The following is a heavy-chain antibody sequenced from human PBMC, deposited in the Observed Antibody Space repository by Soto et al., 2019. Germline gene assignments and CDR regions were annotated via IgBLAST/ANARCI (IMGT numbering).Heavy chain of an antibody. V-gene: IGHV4-39*01. CDR3: VGKTSGSSDL. CDR2: ISYSGST. D-gene: IGHD3-10*01. J-gene: IGHJ2*01. CDR1: GGSIDSSNYF. Sequence: SETLSLTCTVSGGSIDSSNYFWGWVRQPPGKGLEWIGTISYSGSTYYNPSLKSRVTISVDTSKTQFFLKVTSVTAPDTAVYYCVGKTSGSSDLWGPGTLVTVSS.